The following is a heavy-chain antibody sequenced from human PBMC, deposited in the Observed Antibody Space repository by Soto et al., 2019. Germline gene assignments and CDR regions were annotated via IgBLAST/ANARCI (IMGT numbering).Heavy chain of an antibody. CDR2: INPDNGNT. D-gene: IGHD2-15*01. CDR1: GYTSTRYT. CDR3: ARGIATGQLDT. V-gene: IGHV1-3*01. Sequence: XSVKVSCNASGYTSTRYTMNLVRQAPGQRLECMGWINPDNGNTKSSQKFQDRVIITRDTSASTAYMDLSSLRSEDTAVYYCARGIATGQLDTWGQGTLVTVSS. J-gene: IGHJ5*02.